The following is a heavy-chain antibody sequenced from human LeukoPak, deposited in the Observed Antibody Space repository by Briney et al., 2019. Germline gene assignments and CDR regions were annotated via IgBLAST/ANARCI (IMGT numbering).Heavy chain of an antibody. V-gene: IGHV4-34*01. Sequence: SETLSLTCTVYGGSFSGYYWSWIRQPPGKGLEWIGEINHSGSTNYNPSLKSRVTISVDTSKNQFSLKLSSVTAADTAVYYCARGGDSYGLWGQGTLVTVSS. CDR3: ARGGDSYGL. J-gene: IGHJ4*02. CDR2: INHSGST. D-gene: IGHD5-18*01. CDR1: GGSFSGYY.